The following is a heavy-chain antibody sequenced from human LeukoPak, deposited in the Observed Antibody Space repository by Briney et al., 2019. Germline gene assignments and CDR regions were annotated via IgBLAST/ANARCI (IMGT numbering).Heavy chain of an antibody. Sequence: PSQTLSLTCAVYGGSFSGYYWSWIRQPPGKGLEWIGEINHSGGTNYNPSLKSRVTISVDTSKNQFSLKLSSVTAAGTAVYYCARGIAVAGNSSFDYWGQGTLVTVSS. V-gene: IGHV4-34*01. D-gene: IGHD6-19*01. CDR2: INHSGGT. CDR3: ARGIAVAGNSSFDY. J-gene: IGHJ4*02. CDR1: GGSFSGYY.